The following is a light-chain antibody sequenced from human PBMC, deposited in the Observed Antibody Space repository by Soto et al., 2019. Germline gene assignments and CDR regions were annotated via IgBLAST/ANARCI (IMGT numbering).Light chain of an antibody. V-gene: IGLV2-23*01. CDR2: EDS. J-gene: IGLJ1*01. Sequence: QSALTQPASVSGSPGQSITISCTGTSSDFGSYNLVSWYQQHPGKAHKLMIYEDSKRPSGVSNRFSGSKSGNTASLTISGLQAEGDADYYCCSYAGSSTYVFGTGTKVTVL. CDR1: SSDFGSYNL. CDR3: CSYAGSSTYV.